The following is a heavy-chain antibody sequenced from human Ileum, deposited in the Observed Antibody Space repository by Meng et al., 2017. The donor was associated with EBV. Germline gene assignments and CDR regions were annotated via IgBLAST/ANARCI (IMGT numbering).Heavy chain of an antibody. D-gene: IGHD1-26*01. CDR1: GYTFTNYG. Sequence: QAQLVQSGGEAKKPXASVKVSCKASGYTFTNYGITGVRQAPGQGLEWMGWISAYNGNTNYAQTLQGRLTMTTDTSTSTAYMELRSLRSDDTAVYYCARVEVGITSGDYWGQGTLVTVSS. J-gene: IGHJ4*02. V-gene: IGHV1-18*01. CDR2: ISAYNGNT. CDR3: ARVEVGITSGDY.